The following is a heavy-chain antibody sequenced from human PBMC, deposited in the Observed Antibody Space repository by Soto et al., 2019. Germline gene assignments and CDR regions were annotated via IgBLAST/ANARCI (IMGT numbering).Heavy chain of an antibody. CDR1: GFTFSSYG. J-gene: IGHJ5*02. CDR3: AREVGDLGTRFDP. V-gene: IGHV3-30*03. CDR2: ISYDGSNK. D-gene: IGHD1-26*01. Sequence: PGGSLRLSCAASGFTFSSYGMHWVRQAPGKGLEWVAVISYDGSNKYYADSVKGRFTISRDNSKNTLYLQMNSLRAADTAVYYCAREVGDLGTRFDPWGQGTLVTVSS.